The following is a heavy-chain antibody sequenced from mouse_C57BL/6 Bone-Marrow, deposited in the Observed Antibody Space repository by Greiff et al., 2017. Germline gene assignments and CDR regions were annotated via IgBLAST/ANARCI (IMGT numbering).Heavy chain of an antibody. V-gene: IGHV14-4*01. CDR3: TTTAHYLDY. CDR2: IDPENGDT. Sequence: EVQLQQAGAELVRPGASVKLSCTASGFNIKDDYMHWVKQRPEQGLEWIGWIDPENGDTEYASKFQGKATITADTSSNTAYLQLSSLTSEDTADYCCTTTAHYLDYWGQGTTHTVYS. J-gene: IGHJ2*01. D-gene: IGHD1-2*01. CDR1: GFNIKDDY.